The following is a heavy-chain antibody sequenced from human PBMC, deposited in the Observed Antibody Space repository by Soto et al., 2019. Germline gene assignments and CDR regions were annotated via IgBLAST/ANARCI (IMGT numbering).Heavy chain of an antibody. D-gene: IGHD3-9*01. CDR2: IFAGGDT. Sequence: GGSLRLSCAASAFTVNHNYMNWVRQAPGKGLEWVSLIFAGGDTYYADSVKGRFTISRDNSKNTLYLQMNSLRVEDTAVYYCAREGMNDWDRYYGMDVWGQGTTVTVSS. V-gene: IGHV3-53*01. J-gene: IGHJ6*02. CDR1: AFTVNHNY. CDR3: AREGMNDWDRYYGMDV.